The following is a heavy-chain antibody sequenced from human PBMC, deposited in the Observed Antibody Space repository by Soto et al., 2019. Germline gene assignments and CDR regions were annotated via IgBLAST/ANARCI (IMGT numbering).Heavy chain of an antibody. CDR3: AGTLVIHSSSSHTNWFDP. V-gene: IGHV5-51*03. D-gene: IGHD6-13*01. Sequence: EVQLVQSGAEVKKPGESLKISCKGSGYSFTSYWIGWVRQMPGKGLEWMGIIYPGDSDTRYSPSFQGQVTISADRSISTSYLKGSSLKASDTAMYYWAGTLVIHSSSSHTNWFDPWGQGTLVTVSS. J-gene: IGHJ5*02. CDR1: GYSFTSYW. CDR2: IYPGDSDT.